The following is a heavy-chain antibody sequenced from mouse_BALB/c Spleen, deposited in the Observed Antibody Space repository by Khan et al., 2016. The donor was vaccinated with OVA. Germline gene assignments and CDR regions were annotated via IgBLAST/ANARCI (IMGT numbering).Heavy chain of an antibody. D-gene: IGHD3-1*01. V-gene: IGHV10-1*02. CDR2: IRSKSNNNAT. Sequence: EVQLVESGGGLVQPKGSLKLSCAASGFTFNTYAMNWVRQAPGKGLEWVARIRSKSNNNATYYADSVKDRFTISRDDSQSMIYLQMNHLKTEDTAMYYCDGQVGLRSACFAYWDQGTLVTGS. J-gene: IGHJ3*01. CDR3: DGQVGLRSACFAY. CDR1: GFTFNTYA.